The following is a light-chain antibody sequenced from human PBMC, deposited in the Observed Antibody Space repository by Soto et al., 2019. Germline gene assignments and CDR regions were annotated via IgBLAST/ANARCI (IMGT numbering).Light chain of an antibody. J-gene: IGKJ1*01. CDR3: QQYGSSGT. CDR1: QSVSNNY. CDR2: GAS. V-gene: IGKV3-20*01. Sequence: FTQSPCSLSLSPGERATLSCRASQSVSNNYLAWYQQKPGQAPRLLIYGASNRATGIPDRFSGSGSGTDFTLTISRLEPEDFAVYYCQQYGSSGTFGQGTKVDI.